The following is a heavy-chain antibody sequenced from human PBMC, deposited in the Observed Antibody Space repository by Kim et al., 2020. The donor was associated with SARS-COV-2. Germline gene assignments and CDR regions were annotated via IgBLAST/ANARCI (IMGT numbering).Heavy chain of an antibody. V-gene: IGHV3-23*01. J-gene: IGHJ6*02. CDR3: AKSTVVLV. D-gene: IGHD4-17*01. CDR2: GGST. Sequence: GGSTYYADAVQGRFTISRDNSKNTLYLQMNSLRAEDTAVYYCAKSTVVLVWGQGTTVTVSS.